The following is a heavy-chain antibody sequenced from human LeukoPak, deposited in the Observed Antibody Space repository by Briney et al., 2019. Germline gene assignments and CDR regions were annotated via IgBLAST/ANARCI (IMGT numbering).Heavy chain of an antibody. CDR1: GGSISSYF. Sequence: SETLSLTCTVSGGSISSYFWSWIRQPAGKGLEWIGHIYGSGSTNYNPSLKSRVTMSVDTSKNQFSLKLSSVTAADTAVYYCARDELVHHYGSGRKYYYMDVWGKGTTVTISS. V-gene: IGHV4-4*07. CDR3: ARDELVHHYGSGRKYYYMDV. D-gene: IGHD3-10*01. CDR2: IYGSGST. J-gene: IGHJ6*03.